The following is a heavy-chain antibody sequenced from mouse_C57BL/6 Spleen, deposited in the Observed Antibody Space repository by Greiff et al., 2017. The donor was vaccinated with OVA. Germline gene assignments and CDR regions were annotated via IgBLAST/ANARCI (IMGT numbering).Heavy chain of an antibody. V-gene: IGHV1-4*01. J-gene: IGHJ2*01. CDR2: INPSSGYT. CDR1: GYTFTSYT. Sequence: VQLVESGAELARPGASVKMSCKASGYTFTSYTMHWVKQRPGQGLEWIGYINPSSGYTKYNQKFKDKATLTADKSSSTAYMQLSSLTSEDSAVYYVARWSYFDYWGQGTTLTVSS. CDR3: ARWSYFDY.